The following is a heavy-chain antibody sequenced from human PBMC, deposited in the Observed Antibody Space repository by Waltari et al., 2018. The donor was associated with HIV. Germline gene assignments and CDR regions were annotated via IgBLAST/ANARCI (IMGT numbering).Heavy chain of an antibody. D-gene: IGHD3-22*01. CDR3: ARDRNYYYDSSGYFFNAFDI. CDR1: GGSISSGSYY. J-gene: IGHJ3*02. CDR2: IYTSGST. V-gene: IGHV4-61*02. Sequence: QVQLQESGPGLVKPSQTLSLTCTVSGGSISSGSYYWRWIRQPAGKGLEWIGRIYTSGSTNYNPSRKSRGTISVDTSKNQFSLKLSSVTAADTAVYYCARDRNYYYDSSGYFFNAFDIWGQGTMVTVSS.